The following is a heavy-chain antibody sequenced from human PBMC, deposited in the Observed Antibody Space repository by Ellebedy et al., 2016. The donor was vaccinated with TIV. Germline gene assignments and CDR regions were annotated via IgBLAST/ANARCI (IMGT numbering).Heavy chain of an antibody. Sequence: GESLKISCAASGFTFSSYWMHWVRQVPGKGLVWVSRTNTDESSTSYADSVKGRFTISRDNAKNTLYLQMNSLKAEDTAMYYCSTLSDTGYWGHGTLVTVSS. CDR1: GFTFSSYW. J-gene: IGHJ4*01. CDR3: STLSDTGY. V-gene: IGHV3-74*01. CDR2: TNTDESST. D-gene: IGHD2-21*02.